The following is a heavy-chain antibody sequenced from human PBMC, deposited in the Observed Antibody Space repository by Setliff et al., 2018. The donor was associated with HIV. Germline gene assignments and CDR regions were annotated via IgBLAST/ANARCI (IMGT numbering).Heavy chain of an antibody. V-gene: IGHV4-34*01. Sequence: PSETLSLTCAVYGGSFSGYDWSWIRQPPGKGLEWIGEINHSGSTNYNPSLKSRVTISVDTSKNQFSLKLYSVTAADTSVYYCARRWGIRGDSSWGQGTLVTVSS. J-gene: IGHJ5*02. CDR2: INHSGST. CDR3: ARRWGIRGDSS. CDR1: GGSFSGYD. D-gene: IGHD5-18*01.